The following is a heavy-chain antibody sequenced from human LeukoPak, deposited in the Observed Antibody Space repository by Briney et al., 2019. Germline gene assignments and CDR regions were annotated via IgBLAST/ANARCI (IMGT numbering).Heavy chain of an antibody. V-gene: IGHV4-59*01. D-gene: IGHD6-13*01. CDR3: AKGGIRSGAFDI. Sequence: SETLSLTCTVSGGSISSYYWSWIRQPPGEGLEWIGYIYYSGSTNYNPSLKSRVTMSVDTSKNQFSLKLSSVTAADTAVYFCAKGGIRSGAFDIWGQGTRVTVSS. CDR2: IYYSGST. J-gene: IGHJ3*02. CDR1: GGSISSYY.